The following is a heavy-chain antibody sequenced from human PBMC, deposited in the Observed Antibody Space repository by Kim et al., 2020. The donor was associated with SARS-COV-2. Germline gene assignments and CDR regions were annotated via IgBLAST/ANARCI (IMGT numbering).Heavy chain of an antibody. V-gene: IGHV3-21*01. CDR2: ISSSSSYI. CDR1: GFTFSSYS. J-gene: IGHJ3*02. Sequence: GGSLRLSCAASGFTFSSYSMNWVRQAPGKGLEWVSSISSSSSYIYYADSVKGRFTISRDNAKNSLYLQMNSLRAEDTAVYYCARDGGGSSSSLSAFDIWGQGTMVTVSS. D-gene: IGHD6-6*01. CDR3: ARDGGGSSSSLSAFDI.